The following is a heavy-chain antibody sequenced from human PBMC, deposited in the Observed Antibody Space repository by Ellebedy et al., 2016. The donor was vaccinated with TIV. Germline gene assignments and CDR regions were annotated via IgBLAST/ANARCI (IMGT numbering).Heavy chain of an antibody. CDR1: GDSVSTDIG. J-gene: IGHJ6*02. Sequence: SQTLSLTCVISGDSVSTDIGWNWIRQSPSRGLEWLGRTYYRSKWNNDYAISLKSRITINPDTSKNLFSLQLNSVTPEDTAVYYCARGWFGSGMGVWGQGTTVTVSS. CDR2: TYYRSKWNN. V-gene: IGHV6-1*01. D-gene: IGHD3-10*01. CDR3: ARGWFGSGMGV.